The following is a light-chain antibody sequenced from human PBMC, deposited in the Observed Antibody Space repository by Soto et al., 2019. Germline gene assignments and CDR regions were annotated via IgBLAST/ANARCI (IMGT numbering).Light chain of an antibody. Sequence: QLVLTQSPSASASLGASVKLTCTLSSGHSNYAIAWHQQQPERGPRYLMILNSDGSHSKGDGIPHRFSGSSSGADHYLIISSLQSEDEADYYCQTWGTGIVVFGGGTKLTVL. J-gene: IGLJ2*01. CDR1: SGHSNYA. V-gene: IGLV4-69*01. CDR2: LNSDGSH. CDR3: QTWGTGIVV.